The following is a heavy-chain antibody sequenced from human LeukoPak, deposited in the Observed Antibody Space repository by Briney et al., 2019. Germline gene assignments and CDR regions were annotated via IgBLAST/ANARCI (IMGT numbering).Heavy chain of an antibody. CDR2: IWYDGSNK. Sequence: GRSLRLSCAASGFTFSSYGMHWVRQAPGKGLEWVAVIWYDGSNKYYADSVKGRFTISRDNSKNTLYLQMNSLRAEDTAVYYCARAQKRWLIRGFWDYWGQGTLVTVSS. J-gene: IGHJ4*02. D-gene: IGHD5-24*01. V-gene: IGHV3-33*01. CDR1: GFTFSSYG. CDR3: ARAQKRWLIRGFWDY.